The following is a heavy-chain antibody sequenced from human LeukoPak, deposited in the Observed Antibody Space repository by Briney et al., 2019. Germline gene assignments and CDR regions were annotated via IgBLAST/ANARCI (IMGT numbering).Heavy chain of an antibody. V-gene: IGHV4-39*01. CDR3: ARHLSRYDSSGYYAY. Sequence: PSETLSLTCTVSGGSISSSSYYWGWIRQPPGKGLEWIGSIYSSGSTYYNPSLKSRVTISVDTSKNQFSLKLSSVTAADTAVYYCARHLSRYDSSGYYAYWGQGTLVTVSS. D-gene: IGHD3-22*01. J-gene: IGHJ4*02. CDR2: IYSSGST. CDR1: GGSISSSSYY.